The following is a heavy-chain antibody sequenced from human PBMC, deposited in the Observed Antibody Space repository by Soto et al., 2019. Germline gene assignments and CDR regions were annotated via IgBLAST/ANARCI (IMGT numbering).Heavy chain of an antibody. V-gene: IGHV4-59*01. CDR1: GGSISSYY. CDR3: ARSPYGDNFDY. Sequence: SETLSLTCTFSGGSISSYYWSWIRQPPGKGLEWIGYIYYSGSTNYNPSLKSRVTISVDTSKNQFSLKLSSVTAADTAVYYCARSPYGDNFDYWGQGTLVTVSS. D-gene: IGHD4-17*01. CDR2: IYYSGST. J-gene: IGHJ4*02.